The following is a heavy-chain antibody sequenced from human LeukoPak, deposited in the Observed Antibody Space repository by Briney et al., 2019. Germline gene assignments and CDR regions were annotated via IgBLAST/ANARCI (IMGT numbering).Heavy chain of an antibody. CDR1: GGSISSSSYY. CDR2: YYSGST. CDR3: ARHLDRSMDV. Sequence: PSETLSLTCTVSGGSISSSSYYWGWIRQPPGKGLEWIVYYSGSTYYNPSLKSRVTISVDTSKNQFSLKLSSVTAADTAVYYCARHLDRSMDVWGKGTTVTVSS. J-gene: IGHJ6*03. V-gene: IGHV4-39*01.